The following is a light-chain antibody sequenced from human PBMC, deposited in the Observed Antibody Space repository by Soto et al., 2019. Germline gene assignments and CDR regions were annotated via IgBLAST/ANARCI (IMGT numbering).Light chain of an antibody. Sequence: DIQMTQSPSSVSASVGDRVTITCRASQGISGSLAWYQQKPGKAPKLLIYGASSLQGGVPSRFSGSGSGTDFTLTIASLQPEDCETYYCQQVNSLPITFGQGTGLEIK. V-gene: IGKV1-12*01. CDR2: GAS. CDR1: QGISGS. CDR3: QQVNSLPIT. J-gene: IGKJ5*01.